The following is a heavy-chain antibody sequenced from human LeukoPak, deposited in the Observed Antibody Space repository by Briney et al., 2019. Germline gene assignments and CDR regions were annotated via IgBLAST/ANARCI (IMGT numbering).Heavy chain of an antibody. CDR2: INSDGSTT. CDR1: GFTFSRYW. Sequence: GGSLRLSCVASGFTFSRYWMHWVRQAPGKGLVWVSRINSDGSTTIYADSVKGRFTISRDDAKNTLYLQMNSLRAEDTAVYFCASGPTGFAWGQGTLVTVSS. CDR3: ASGPTGFA. D-gene: IGHD1-14*01. V-gene: IGHV3-74*01. J-gene: IGHJ5*02.